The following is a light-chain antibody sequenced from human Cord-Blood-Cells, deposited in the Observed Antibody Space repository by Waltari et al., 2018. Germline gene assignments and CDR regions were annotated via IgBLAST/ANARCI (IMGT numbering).Light chain of an antibody. CDR1: QGISSY. Sequence: AIRITPSPSPFPATKGGRIHITCRASQGISSYLTWYQQKPGKAPKLLIYAASTLQSGVPSRFSGSGSGTDFTLTISCLQSEDFATYYCQQYYSYPHTFGQGTKLEIK. CDR2: AAS. CDR3: QQYYSYPHT. V-gene: IGKV1-8*01. J-gene: IGKJ2*01.